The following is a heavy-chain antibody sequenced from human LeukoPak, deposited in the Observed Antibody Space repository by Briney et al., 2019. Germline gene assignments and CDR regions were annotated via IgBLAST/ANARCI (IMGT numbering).Heavy chain of an antibody. CDR2: FDPEDGET. CDR1: GYTLTELS. CDR3: ARSNEILTGYYGRH. V-gene: IGHV1-24*01. D-gene: IGHD3-9*01. Sequence: ASVKVSCKVSGYTLTELSMHWVRQAPGKGLEWMGGFDPEDGETIYAQKFQGRVTITTDESTNTVYMELSSLRSGDTAVYFCARSNEILTGYYGRHWGQGTLVIVSS. J-gene: IGHJ4*02.